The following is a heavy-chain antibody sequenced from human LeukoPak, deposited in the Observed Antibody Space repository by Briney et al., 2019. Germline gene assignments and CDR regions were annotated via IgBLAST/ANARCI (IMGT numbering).Heavy chain of an antibody. V-gene: IGHV3-30*18. CDR3: AKGHKWELPATFDY. J-gene: IGHJ4*02. Sequence: GGSPRLSCAASGFTFSSYGMHWVRQAPGKGLEWVAVISYDGSNKYYADSVKGRFTISRDNSKNTLYLQMNSLRAEDTAVYYCAKGHKWELPATFDYWGQGTLVTVSS. CDR1: GFTFSSYG. CDR2: ISYDGSNK. D-gene: IGHD1-26*01.